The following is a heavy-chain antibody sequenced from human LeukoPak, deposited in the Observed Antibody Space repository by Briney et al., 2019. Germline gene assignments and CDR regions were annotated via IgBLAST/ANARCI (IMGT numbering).Heavy chain of an antibody. J-gene: IGHJ4*02. CDR2: IYYSGST. V-gene: IGHV4-59*01. CDR3: ARDMGYGRFDY. CDR1: GGSISSYY. Sequence: SETLSLTCTVSGGSISSYYWSWIRQPPGKGLEWIGYIYYSGSTNYNPSLKSRVTISVDTSKNQFSLKLSSVTAADTAVYYCARDMGYGRFDYWGQGTLVTVSS. D-gene: IGHD5-12*01.